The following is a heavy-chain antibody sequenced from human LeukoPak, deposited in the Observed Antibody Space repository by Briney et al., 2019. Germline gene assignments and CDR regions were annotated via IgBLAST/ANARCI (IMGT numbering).Heavy chain of an antibody. D-gene: IGHD2-2*01. CDR2: ISSSNNYI. CDR3: ARDPVQGYCTTTSCGRYFDY. V-gene: IGHV3-11*06. J-gene: IGHJ4*02. Sequence: GGSLRLSCAASGFTFSDYYMSWIRQAPGKGLEWVSSISSSNNYIYYTDSVKGRFTISRDNAKNSLYLQMNSLRAEDTAVYYCARDPVQGYCTTTSCGRYFDYWGQGTLVTVSS. CDR1: GFTFSDYY.